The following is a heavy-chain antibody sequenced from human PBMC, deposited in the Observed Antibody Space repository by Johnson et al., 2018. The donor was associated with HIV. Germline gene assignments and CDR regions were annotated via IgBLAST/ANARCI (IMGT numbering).Heavy chain of an antibody. D-gene: IGHD6-19*01. J-gene: IGHJ3*02. CDR2: IKSKTDGETT. V-gene: IGHV3-15*01. Sequence: VQLVESGGGVVQPGRSLRLSCAASGFTFSTYGMHWVRQAPGTGLEWVGHIKSKTDGETTDYAAPVKGRFSISRDDSKNTLYLQMSSLKTENRAVYYCATSRNRLWSSSGWTGFWAFDIWGQGTMVTASS. CDR3: ATSRNRLWSSSGWTGFWAFDI. CDR1: GFTFSTYG.